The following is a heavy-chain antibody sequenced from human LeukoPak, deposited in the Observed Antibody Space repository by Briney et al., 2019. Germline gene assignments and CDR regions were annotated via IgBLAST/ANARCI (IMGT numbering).Heavy chain of an antibody. Sequence: PGESLKISCKGSGYSFTNYWIGWVRQMPGKGLEWMGIIYPGDSDTRYSPSFQGQVTISADKSISTAYLQWSSLKASDTAMYYCARRGGYDSPPNLNAGMDAWGQGTTVTVSS. V-gene: IGHV5-51*01. CDR3: ARRGGYDSPPNLNAGMDA. J-gene: IGHJ6*02. CDR2: IYPGDSDT. CDR1: GYSFTNYW. D-gene: IGHD5-12*01.